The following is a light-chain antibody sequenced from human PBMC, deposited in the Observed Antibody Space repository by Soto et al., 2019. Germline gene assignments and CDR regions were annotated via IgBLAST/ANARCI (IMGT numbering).Light chain of an antibody. J-gene: IGKJ4*01. CDR3: QYLNSFPLT. CDR2: IAS. Sequence: IQLTQSPSSLSASVGDRVTITCRASQGISSYLAWYQQKPGKAPKLLIYIASTLQSGVPSRFSGSGSGTDFSLTISSLQPEDVATYYCQYLNSFPLTFGLGTKVEIK. CDR1: QGISSY. V-gene: IGKV1-9*01.